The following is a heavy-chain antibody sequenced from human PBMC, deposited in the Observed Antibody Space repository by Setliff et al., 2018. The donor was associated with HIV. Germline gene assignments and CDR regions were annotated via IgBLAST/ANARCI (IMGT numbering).Heavy chain of an antibody. CDR1: GGSISSGPYY. D-gene: IGHD6-13*01. CDR2: IYYDGST. V-gene: IGHV4-39*07. Sequence: SETLSLTCTVSGGSISSGPYYWGWIRQPPGKGLEWIGNIYYDGSTYYNPSLKSRVIISLDTSKNQLSLRLSSMTAADTAIYYCARTYSSNWYIDYWGQGTLVTVSS. J-gene: IGHJ4*02. CDR3: ARTYSSNWYIDY.